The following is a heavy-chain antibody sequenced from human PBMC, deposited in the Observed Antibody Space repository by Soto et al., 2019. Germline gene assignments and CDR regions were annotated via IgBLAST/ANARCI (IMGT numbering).Heavy chain of an antibody. CDR1: GGSISSYY. J-gene: IGHJ6*02. D-gene: IGHD3-10*01. CDR2: IYYSGST. Sequence: PSETLSLTCTVSGGSISSYYWSWIRQPPGKGLEWIGYIYYSGSTNYNPSLKSRVTISVDTSKNQFSLKLSSVTAADTAVYYCARGFEWFGELCSMDVWGQGTTVTVSS. CDR3: ARGFEWFGELCSMDV. V-gene: IGHV4-59*01.